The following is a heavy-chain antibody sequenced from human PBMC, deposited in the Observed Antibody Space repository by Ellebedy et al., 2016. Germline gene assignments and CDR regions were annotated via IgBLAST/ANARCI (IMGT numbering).Heavy chain of an antibody. CDR1: GFSMTSGSY. CDR3: ARAREYYYDSSGLDAFDI. J-gene: IGHJ3*02. Sequence: SETLSLTCAVSGFSMTSGSYWAWIRQSPGKGLEWIATIYGSGSSYFNPSLRSRVTISVDTYKNQFSLRLTSVTAADTAVYYCARAREYYYDSSGLDAFDIWGQGTMVTVSS. CDR2: IYGSGSS. D-gene: IGHD3-22*01. V-gene: IGHV4-38-2*01.